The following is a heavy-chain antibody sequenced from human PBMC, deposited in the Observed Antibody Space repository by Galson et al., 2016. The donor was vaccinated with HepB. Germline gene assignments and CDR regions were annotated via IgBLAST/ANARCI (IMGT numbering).Heavy chain of an antibody. Sequence: SVKVSCKASGYTFSGHGIAWVRQAPGQGLEWMGYISPYNGNTDYAQNFQGRITMTTDASTSTAYMEVSSLTSEDTAVYYCARLPNDAFDIWGQGTMVTVSS. V-gene: IGHV1-18*01. CDR3: ARLPNDAFDI. J-gene: IGHJ3*02. CDR1: GYTFSGHG. CDR2: ISPYNGNT.